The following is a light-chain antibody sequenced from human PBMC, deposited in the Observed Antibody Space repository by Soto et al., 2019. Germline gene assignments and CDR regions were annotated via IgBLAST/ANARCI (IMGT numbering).Light chain of an antibody. Sequence: EIVLTQSQATLSLSPGERATLSCRASQSVSSYLAWYQQQPGQAPRLLIYDASNRATGIPARFSGSVSGTDFTLTISSREPEDFAVYYCQQRSNWPPITFGQGTRLEIK. CDR3: QQRSNWPPIT. CDR1: QSVSSY. V-gene: IGKV3-11*01. J-gene: IGKJ5*01. CDR2: DAS.